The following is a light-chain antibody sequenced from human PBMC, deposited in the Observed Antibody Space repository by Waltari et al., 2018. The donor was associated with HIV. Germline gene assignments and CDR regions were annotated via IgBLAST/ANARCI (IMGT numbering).Light chain of an antibody. CDR3: HAWDSSTVV. Sequence: SYELTQPPSVSVSPGQTASISCSGDELRDKFVCWYQQKPGQSPVLLIYQDTKRPSGIPERFSGSNSGNTATLTISGTQAMDEADYYCHAWDSSTVVFGGGTKLTVL. V-gene: IGLV3-1*01. J-gene: IGLJ2*01. CDR1: ELRDKF. CDR2: QDT.